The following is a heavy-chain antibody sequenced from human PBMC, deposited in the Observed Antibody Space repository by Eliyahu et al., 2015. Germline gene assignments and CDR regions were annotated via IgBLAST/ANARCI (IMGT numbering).Heavy chain of an antibody. D-gene: IGHD1-14*01. CDR1: GYSFSDYW. Sequence: ISCKTSGYSFSDYWIGWVRQMPGKGLEWMGVVFPGDSDTRYSPSFQGQVTIAVDKSISTAYLQWSSLKASDXAIYYCARHPITSTGAHNWFDPWGPGXLVTVSS. CDR3: ARHPITSTGAHNWFDP. V-gene: IGHV5-51*01. J-gene: IGHJ5*02. CDR2: VFPGDSDT.